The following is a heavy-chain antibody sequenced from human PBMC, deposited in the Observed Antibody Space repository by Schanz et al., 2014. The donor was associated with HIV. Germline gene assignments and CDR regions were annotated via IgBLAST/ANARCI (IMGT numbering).Heavy chain of an antibody. V-gene: IGHV1-8*01. Sequence: QVQLVQSGAEVKKPGASVKVSCKASGYSFPSYDFNWVRQAPGQGLEWMGWMNPNSGNTDFAQKFQGRVTMTRNTSISTAYMELRSLRSDDTAVYYCAREKTTLNWFDPWGQGTLVTVPS. D-gene: IGHD4-4*01. CDR1: GYSFPSYD. J-gene: IGHJ5*02. CDR2: MNPNSGNT. CDR3: AREKTTLNWFDP.